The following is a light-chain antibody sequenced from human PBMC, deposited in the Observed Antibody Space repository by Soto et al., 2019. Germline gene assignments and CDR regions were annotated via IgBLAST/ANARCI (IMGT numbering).Light chain of an antibody. J-gene: IGLJ2*01. Sequence: QPVLTQSPSASASLGASVKLTCTLSSGHSSYAIAWHQQQPEKGPRFLMKLNSDGSHNKGDGIPDRFSGSSSGAERHLTISSLQSEDEADYYCQTWDTGILVFGGGTKLTVL. CDR2: LNSDGSH. CDR1: SGHSSYA. V-gene: IGLV4-69*01. CDR3: QTWDTGILV.